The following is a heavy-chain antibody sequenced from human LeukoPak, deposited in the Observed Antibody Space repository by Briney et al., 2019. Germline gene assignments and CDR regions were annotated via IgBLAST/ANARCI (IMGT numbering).Heavy chain of an antibody. Sequence: SQTLSLTCTVSGGSVSSGNYYWSWIRQPAGKGLEWIGRIYTSGSTNYNPSLKSRVTMSVDTSKNQFSLKLSSVTAADTAVYYCASGWYQNYFDYWGQGTLVTVSS. D-gene: IGHD6-19*01. CDR1: GGSVSSGNYY. CDR2: IYTSGST. CDR3: ASGWYQNYFDY. J-gene: IGHJ4*02. V-gene: IGHV4-61*02.